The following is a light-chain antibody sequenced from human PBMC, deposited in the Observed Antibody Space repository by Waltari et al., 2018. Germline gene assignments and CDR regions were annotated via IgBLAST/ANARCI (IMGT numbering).Light chain of an antibody. CDR1: QSVFNY. Sequence: VLTQSPATLSLSPGERATLSCRASQSVFNYLAWYQQKRGQAPRLLIYDTSKRATGIPARFSGSGSGTDFTLTISNLEADDFALYYCQQGSILPLTFGGGTKVEIK. CDR2: DTS. V-gene: IGKV3-11*01. CDR3: QQGSILPLT. J-gene: IGKJ4*01.